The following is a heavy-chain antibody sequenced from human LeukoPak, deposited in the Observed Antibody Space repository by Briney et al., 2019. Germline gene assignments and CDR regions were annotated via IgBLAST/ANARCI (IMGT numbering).Heavy chain of an antibody. V-gene: IGHV3-21*01. Sequence: GGSLRLSCAASGFTFSSYSMNWVRQAPGKGLEWVSSISSSSSYIYYADSVKGRFTISRDNAKNSLYLQMNSLRAEDTAVYYCARAEDLVVPAASFDYWGRGTLVTVSS. D-gene: IGHD2-2*01. CDR2: ISSSSSYI. CDR3: ARAEDLVVPAASFDY. J-gene: IGHJ4*02. CDR1: GFTFSSYS.